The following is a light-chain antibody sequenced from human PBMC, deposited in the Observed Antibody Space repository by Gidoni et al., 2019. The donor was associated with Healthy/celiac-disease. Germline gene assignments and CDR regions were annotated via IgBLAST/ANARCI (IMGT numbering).Light chain of an antibody. V-gene: IGLV2-23*02. CDR3: CSYAGSSTLV. CDR1: SSDFGSYNL. J-gene: IGLJ3*02. Sequence: QSALTQPASVSGAPGQSITISCTGTSSDFGSYNLVSWYQQHPGKAPKLMIYEVRKRPSGVSNRFSGSKSGNTASLTISGLQAEDEADYYCCSYAGSSTLVFGGGTKLTVL. CDR2: EVR.